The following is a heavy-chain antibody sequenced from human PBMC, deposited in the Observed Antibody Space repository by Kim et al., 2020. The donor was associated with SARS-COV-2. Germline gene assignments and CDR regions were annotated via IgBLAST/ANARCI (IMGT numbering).Heavy chain of an antibody. V-gene: IGHV4-30-4*01. CDR3: ASSKYYYGALYPGY. D-gene: IGHD3-10*01. CDR2: IYYSGST. Sequence: SETLSLTCTVSGGSISSGDYYWSWIRQPPGKGLEWIGYIYYSGSTYYNPSLKSRVTISVDTSKNQFSLKLSSVTAADTAVYYCASSKYYYGALYPGYWGQGTLVTVSS. CDR1: GGSISSGDYY. J-gene: IGHJ4*02.